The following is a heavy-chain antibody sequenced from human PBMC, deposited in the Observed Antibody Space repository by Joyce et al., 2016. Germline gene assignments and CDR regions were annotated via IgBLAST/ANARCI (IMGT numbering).Heavy chain of an antibody. CDR1: GYRFTSHG. Sequence: QVHLVQSGAEVREPGASVKVSCKASGYRFTSHGITWVRQAPGQGLEWMGWISPYNGNANYALKLQGRVTMTADTSTSTVYMELRSLRPDDTAVYFCARGGWLAKWFDPWGQGTLVTVSS. CDR3: ARGGWLAKWFDP. CDR2: ISPYNGNA. D-gene: IGHD6-19*01. J-gene: IGHJ5*02. V-gene: IGHV1-18*01.